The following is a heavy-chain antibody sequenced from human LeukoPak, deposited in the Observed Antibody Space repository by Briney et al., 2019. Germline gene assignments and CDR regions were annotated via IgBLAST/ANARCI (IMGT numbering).Heavy chain of an antibody. Sequence: ASVKESFTASGGTFSSYAISWVRQAPGQGLEWMGGIIPIFGTANYAQKFQGRVTITADESTSTAYMELSSLRSEDTAVYYCASTPLTGTTELDYYYGMDVWGQGTTVTVSS. CDR3: ASTPLTGTTELDYYYGMDV. CDR2: IIPIFGTA. D-gene: IGHD1-20*01. J-gene: IGHJ6*02. CDR1: GGTFSSYA. V-gene: IGHV1-69*13.